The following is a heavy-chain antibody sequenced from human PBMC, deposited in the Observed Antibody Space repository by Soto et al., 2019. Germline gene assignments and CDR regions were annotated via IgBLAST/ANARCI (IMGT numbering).Heavy chain of an antibody. V-gene: IGHV1-18*01. CDR2: INAYNGNT. D-gene: IGHD5-18*01. Sequence: QVQLVQSGGEVKKPGASVKVSCKASGYTFTSYGISWVRQAPGQGLEWMGWINAYNGNTNYAQKVQGRVTMTTDTATSTDYMELRSLRSDDTAVYYSARDVGYGLIDGWGQGTLVTVSS. CDR1: GYTFTSYG. J-gene: IGHJ4*02. CDR3: ARDVGYGLIDG.